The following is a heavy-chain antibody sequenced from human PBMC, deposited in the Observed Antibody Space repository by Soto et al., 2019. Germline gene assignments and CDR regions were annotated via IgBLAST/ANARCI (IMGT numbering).Heavy chain of an antibody. CDR3: ARGGYSVAYGMDV. CDR2: IWYDGSNK. V-gene: IGHV3-33*01. Sequence: HLVESGGGVVQPGRSLRLSCGASGFSFSSYGMHWVRQAPGKGLEWVAVIWYDGSNKYYADSVKGRLTISRDNSKNTLYLQMHSLSAEDTAVYYCARGGYSVAYGMDVWGQGTTVTVP. D-gene: IGHD2-15*01. CDR1: GFSFSSYG. J-gene: IGHJ6*02.